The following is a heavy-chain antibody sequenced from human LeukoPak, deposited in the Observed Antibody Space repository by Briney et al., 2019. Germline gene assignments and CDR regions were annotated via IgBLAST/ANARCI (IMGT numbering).Heavy chain of an antibody. CDR2: IYSGGST. J-gene: IGHJ4*02. Sequence: GGSLRLSCAASEFSVGSNYMTWVRQAPGKGLEWVSLIYSGGSTYYADSVKGRFTISRDNSKNTLYLQMNSLRAEDTAVYYCAKRSGYIDYWGQGTLVTVSS. CDR3: AKRSGYIDY. D-gene: IGHD6-13*01. V-gene: IGHV3-66*01. CDR1: EFSVGSNY.